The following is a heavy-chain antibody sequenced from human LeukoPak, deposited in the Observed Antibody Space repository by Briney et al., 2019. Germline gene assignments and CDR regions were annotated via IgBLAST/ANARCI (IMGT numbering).Heavy chain of an antibody. CDR3: AREYYYDSSGDY. J-gene: IGHJ4*02. D-gene: IGHD3-22*01. Sequence: APVKVSCRASGYTFTGYYMHWVRQAPGQGLEWMGWINPNSGGTNYAQKFQGRVTMTRDTSISTAYMELSRLRSDDTAVYYCAREYYYDSSGDYWGQGTLVTVSS. CDR1: GYTFTGYY. CDR2: INPNSGGT. V-gene: IGHV1-2*02.